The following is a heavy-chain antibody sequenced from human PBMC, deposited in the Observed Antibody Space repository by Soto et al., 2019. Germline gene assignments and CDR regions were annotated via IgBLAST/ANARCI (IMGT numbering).Heavy chain of an antibody. CDR2: MSHRGGT. J-gene: IGHJ3*02. D-gene: IGHD1-1*01. CDR1: GGFVSSGSYY. CDR3: ARVERGTATTVVDAFDI. Sequence: QVQLQQWGAGLLKPSETLSLTCAVYGGFVSSGSYYCSWIRQPPGKGLEWIGEMSHRGGTHFNPSLKSRGTISVDTSKNQFSLKMTSVTAADTALYYCARVERGTATTVVDAFDIWGPGTMVTVSS. V-gene: IGHV4-34*01.